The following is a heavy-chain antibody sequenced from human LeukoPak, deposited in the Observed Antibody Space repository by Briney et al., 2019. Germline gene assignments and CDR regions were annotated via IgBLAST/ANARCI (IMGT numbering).Heavy chain of an antibody. V-gene: IGHV1-2*02. Sequence: ASVKDSCKASGYTFTGYHMHWVRKAPVQGRESMGWINPNSGGTNYAQKFHDRVTMSRDTSISTAYMELSRLRSDDTAVYYCAREEVAAAGRYYYYGMDVWGQGTTVTVSS. D-gene: IGHD6-13*01. J-gene: IGHJ6*02. CDR3: AREEVAAAGRYYYYGMDV. CDR1: GYTFTGYH. CDR2: INPNSGGT.